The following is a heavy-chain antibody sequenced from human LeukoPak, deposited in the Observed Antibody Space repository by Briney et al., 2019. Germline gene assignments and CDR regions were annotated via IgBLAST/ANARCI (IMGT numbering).Heavy chain of an antibody. Sequence: KPSETLSLTCTISGDSISSYYWSWIRQPPGKGLEWIGNIFYSGSPNYNPSLKSRVTTSFDTSKNQFSLKLSFVTAADTAVYYCARVGHIVAAGTYDYWGQGTLVTVSS. CDR2: IFYSGSP. V-gene: IGHV4-59*12. D-gene: IGHD6-13*01. CDR3: ARVGHIVAAGTYDY. J-gene: IGHJ4*02. CDR1: GDSISSYY.